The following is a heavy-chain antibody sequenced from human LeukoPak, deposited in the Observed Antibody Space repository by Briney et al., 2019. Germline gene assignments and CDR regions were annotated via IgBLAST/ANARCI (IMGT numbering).Heavy chain of an antibody. V-gene: IGHV3-30*02. CDR3: AGDVMSTALDAFDV. D-gene: IGHD1-1*01. J-gene: IGHJ3*01. CDR1: GFTFSSYG. CDR2: IRYDGSNK. Sequence: GGSLRLSCAASGFTFSSYGMHWVRQAPGKGLEWVAFIRYDGSNKYYADSVKGRFTISRDNSKNTLYLQMNSLRAEDTAVYYCAGDVMSTALDAFDVWGQGTMVTVSS.